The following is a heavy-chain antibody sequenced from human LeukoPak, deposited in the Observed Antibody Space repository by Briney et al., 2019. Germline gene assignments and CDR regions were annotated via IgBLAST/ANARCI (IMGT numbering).Heavy chain of an antibody. CDR3: ARRYDNSDYWVY. V-gene: IGHV5-51*01. CDR2: IYPGDSDT. D-gene: IGHD3-22*01. CDR1: GYSFTSYW. J-gene: IGHJ4*02. Sequence: GESLKISCKGSGYSFTSYWIGWVRQMPGKGLEWMGVIYPGDSDTRYSPSFRGQVTISADKSIDTAYLQWSSLKAADTAIYFCARRYDNSDYWVYWGQGTLVTVST.